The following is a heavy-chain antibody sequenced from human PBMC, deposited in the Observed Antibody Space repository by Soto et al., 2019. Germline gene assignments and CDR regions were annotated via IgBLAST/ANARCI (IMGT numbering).Heavy chain of an antibody. CDR1: GYTFTCYD. Sequence: ASVKVSCKASGYTFTCYDIYWVRHATGQGLEWMGWMNPNSGNTGYAQKFQGRVTMTRNTSISTAYMELSSLRSEDTAVYYCARGRAGWLQWKGEDAFAIRGQGTMVTVS. D-gene: IGHD5-12*01. CDR3: ARGRAGWLQWKGEDAFAI. CDR2: MNPNSGNT. J-gene: IGHJ3*02. V-gene: IGHV1-8*01.